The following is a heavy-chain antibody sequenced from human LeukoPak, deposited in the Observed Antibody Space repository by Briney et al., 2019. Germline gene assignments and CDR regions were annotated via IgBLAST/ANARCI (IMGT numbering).Heavy chain of an antibody. CDR2: ISGSGGST. V-gene: IGHV3-23*01. CDR3: AKVGGYYDSSGYTLYYLDY. Sequence: PGGSLRLSCAASGFTFSSYAMSWVRQAPGKGLEWVSAISGSGGSTYYADSVKGRFTISRDNSKNTLYLQMNSLRAEDTAVYYCAKVGGYYDSSGYTLYYLDYWGQGTLVTVSS. J-gene: IGHJ4*02. CDR1: GFTFSSYA. D-gene: IGHD3-22*01.